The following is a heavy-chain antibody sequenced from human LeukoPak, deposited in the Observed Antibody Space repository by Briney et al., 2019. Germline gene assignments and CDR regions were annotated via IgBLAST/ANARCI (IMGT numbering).Heavy chain of an antibody. Sequence: GGSLRLSCAASRLSFSDYNMSWIRQAPGKGLEWISYISNDLSTIHYAASVKGRFTISRDNARNSLYLQMDSLRAEDTAVYFCARARGGRTYSETGGYPVFDNWGQGTLVTVSS. CDR3: ARARGGRTYSETGGYPVFDN. CDR1: RLSFSDYN. V-gene: IGHV3-11*04. J-gene: IGHJ4*02. CDR2: ISNDLSTI. D-gene: IGHD2-8*02.